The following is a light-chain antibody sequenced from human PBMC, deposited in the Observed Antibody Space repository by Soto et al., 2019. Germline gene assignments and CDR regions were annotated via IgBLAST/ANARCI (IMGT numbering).Light chain of an antibody. CDR2: GNT. CDR3: QSYENSRTGFYV. V-gene: IGLV2-11*01. J-gene: IGLJ1*01. Sequence: QSVLTQPRSVSGSHGQSVTISCTGTSTDVGASNNVSWYQQLPGRAPKLLIYGNTNRPSGVPGRFSGSKSGTSASLVISGLQAEDEADYYCQSYENSRTGFYVFGTGTKVTVL. CDR1: STDVGASNN.